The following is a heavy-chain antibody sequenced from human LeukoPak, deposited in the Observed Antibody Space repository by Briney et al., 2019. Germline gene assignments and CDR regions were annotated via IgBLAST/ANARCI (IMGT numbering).Heavy chain of an antibody. CDR2: IYYSGST. Sequence: SETLSLTCTVSGGSISSGDYYWSWIRQPPGKGLEWIGYIYYSGSTYYNPSLKSRVTISVDTSKNQFSLKLSSVTAADTAVYYCARDFSPSDYFDYWGQGTLVTVSS. CDR3: ARDFSPSDYFDY. D-gene: IGHD3-3*01. V-gene: IGHV4-30-4*08. CDR1: GGSISSGDYY. J-gene: IGHJ4*02.